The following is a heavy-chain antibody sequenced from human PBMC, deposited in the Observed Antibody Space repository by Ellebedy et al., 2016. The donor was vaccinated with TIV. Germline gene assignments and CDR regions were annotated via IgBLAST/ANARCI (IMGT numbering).Heavy chain of an antibody. CDR1: GFTFSSYW. V-gene: IGHV3-74*01. CDR2: ISSDGSNI. CDR3: ARDWARGYDM. J-gene: IGHJ3*02. Sequence: GESLKISCAASGFTFSSYWMHWVRQDPGRGLVWVSRISSDGSNIVYADSVKGRFTISRDNAKNTLYLQMNSLRAEDTAVYYCARDWARGYDMWGQGTMVTVSS. D-gene: IGHD3-10*01.